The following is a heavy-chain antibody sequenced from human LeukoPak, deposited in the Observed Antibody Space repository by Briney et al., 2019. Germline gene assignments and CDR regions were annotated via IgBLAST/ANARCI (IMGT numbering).Heavy chain of an antibody. Sequence: GGSLRLSCAASGFTFSSYGMHWVRQAPGKGLEWVAVISYDGSNKYYADSVKGRFTISRDNSKNTLYPQMNSLRAEDSAVYYCAKDDGVAVAGTGTFDPWGQGTLVTVSS. V-gene: IGHV3-30*18. D-gene: IGHD6-19*01. J-gene: IGHJ5*02. CDR2: ISYDGSNK. CDR1: GFTFSSYG. CDR3: AKDDGVAVAGTGTFDP.